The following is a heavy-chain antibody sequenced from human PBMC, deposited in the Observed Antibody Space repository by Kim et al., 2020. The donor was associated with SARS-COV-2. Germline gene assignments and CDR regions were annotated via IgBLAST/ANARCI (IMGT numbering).Heavy chain of an antibody. CDR3: ARAQRWGDYPLHSDY. J-gene: IGHJ4*02. CDR1: GGSFSGYY. Sequence: SETLSLTCAVYGGSFSGYYWSWIRQPPGKGLEWIGEINHSGSTNYNPSLKSRVTISVDTSKNQFSLKLSSVTAADTAVYYCARAQRWGDYPLHSDYWGQG. D-gene: IGHD4-17*01. CDR2: INHSGST. V-gene: IGHV4-34*01.